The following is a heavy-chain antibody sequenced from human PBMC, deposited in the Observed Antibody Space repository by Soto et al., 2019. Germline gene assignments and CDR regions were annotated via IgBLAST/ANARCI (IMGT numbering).Heavy chain of an antibody. Sequence: SSETLSLTGTVSGDSISVSCDSNNNHYWGWVRQPPGKGLEWIVSIYYSGATNHNPSLKSRVTMSADTSKNKFSLNLSSVTAQKTCIYSCASAMGDWRTYYYSYGLDVWGQGTTVAVSS. J-gene: IGHJ6*02. CDR3: ASAMGDWRTYYYSYGLDV. V-gene: IGHV4-61*05. CDR1: GDSISVSCDSNNNHY. CDR2: IYYSGAT. D-gene: IGHD3-16*01.